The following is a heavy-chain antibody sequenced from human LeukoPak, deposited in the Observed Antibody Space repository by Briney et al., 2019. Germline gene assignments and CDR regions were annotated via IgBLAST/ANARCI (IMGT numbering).Heavy chain of an antibody. D-gene: IGHD4-17*01. Sequence: GASVKVSCKAPGYTFTSYGISWVRQAPGQGLEWMGWISAYNGNTNYAQKLQGRVTMTTDTSTSTAYMELRSLRSDDTAVYYCARDPASVTTPNWFDPWGQGTLVTVSS. CDR3: ARDPASVTTPNWFDP. J-gene: IGHJ5*02. V-gene: IGHV1-18*01. CDR2: ISAYNGNT. CDR1: GYTFTSYG.